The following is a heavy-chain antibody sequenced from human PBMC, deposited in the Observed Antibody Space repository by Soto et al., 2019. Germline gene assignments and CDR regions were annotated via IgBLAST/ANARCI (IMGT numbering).Heavy chain of an antibody. CDR3: AKAQSIEVIFLDY. CDR1: GFTFSSYG. D-gene: IGHD3-22*01. V-gene: IGHV3-30*18. CDR2: ISYDGSNK. Sequence: GGSLRLSCAASGFTFSSYGMHWVRQAPGKGLEWVAVISYDGSNKYYADSVKGRFTISRDNSKNTLYLQMNSLRAEDTAVYYCAKAQSIEVIFLDYWGQGTLVTVSS. J-gene: IGHJ4*02.